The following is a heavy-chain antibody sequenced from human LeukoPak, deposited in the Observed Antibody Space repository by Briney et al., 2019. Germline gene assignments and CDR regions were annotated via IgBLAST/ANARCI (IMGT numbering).Heavy chain of an antibody. J-gene: IGHJ4*02. CDR2: IKQDGSEK. CDR3: ARGTPAYSYGSSAYHYDYFEY. V-gene: IGHV3-7*04. Sequence: GGSLRLSCAASGFTFNTYSMNWVRQGPKKGLERVANIKQDGSEKNYVDSVKGRFTISRDNAKNALYLQMNSLRAEDTAVYYCARGTPAYSYGSSAYHYDYFEYWGQGILVTVSS. CDR1: GFTFNTYS. D-gene: IGHD3-22*01.